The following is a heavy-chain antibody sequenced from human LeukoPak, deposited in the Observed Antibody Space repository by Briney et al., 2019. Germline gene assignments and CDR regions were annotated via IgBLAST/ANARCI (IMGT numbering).Heavy chain of an antibody. CDR3: ARRETKYSYGLDY. Sequence: GASVKVSCKASGGTFSSYAISWVRQAPGQGLEWMGGIIPVFSTANYAQKFQGRVTITADESTSTAYMELSSLRSEDTAVYYCARRETKYSYGLDYWGQGTLVTVSS. V-gene: IGHV1-69*01. CDR2: IIPVFSTA. CDR1: GGTFSSYA. D-gene: IGHD5-18*01. J-gene: IGHJ4*02.